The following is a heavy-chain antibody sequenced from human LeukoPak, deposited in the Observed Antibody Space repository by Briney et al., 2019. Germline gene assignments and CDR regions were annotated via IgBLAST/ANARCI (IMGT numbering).Heavy chain of an antibody. Sequence: SETLSLTCTVSGASINSGSYYWTRIRQPAGKGLEWIGRIYTSGSTNYNPSLKSRVTISVDTSKNQFSLKLSSVTAADTAVYYCARQVEYYYDSSGYWVVHAFDIWGQGTMVTVSS. CDR2: IYTSGST. J-gene: IGHJ3*02. CDR1: GASINSGSYY. CDR3: ARQVEYYYDSSGYWVVHAFDI. V-gene: IGHV4-61*02. D-gene: IGHD3-22*01.